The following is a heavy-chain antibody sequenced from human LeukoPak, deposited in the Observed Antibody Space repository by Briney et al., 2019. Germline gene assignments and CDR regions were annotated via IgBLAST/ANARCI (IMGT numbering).Heavy chain of an antibody. D-gene: IGHD5-18*01. CDR1: GFTFSSYG. J-gene: IGHJ4*02. Sequence: GRSLRLSCAASGFTFSSYGMPWVRQAPGKGLEWVAVIWYDGSNKYYADSVKGRFTISRDNSKNTLYLQMNSLRAEDTAVYYCARAIQQLPSDYWGQGTLVTVSS. CDR3: ARAIQQLPSDY. CDR2: IWYDGSNK. V-gene: IGHV3-33*01.